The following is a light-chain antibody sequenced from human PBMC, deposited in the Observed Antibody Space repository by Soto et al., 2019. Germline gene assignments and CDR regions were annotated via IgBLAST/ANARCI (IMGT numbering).Light chain of an antibody. V-gene: IGLV2-8*01. CDR3: SSYTDRNNLV. Sequence: QSVLTQPPSASGSPGQSVTISCTGTSSDVGGYNYVSWYQQHPGKAPRLVIYEVTKRPSGVPDRFSGSKSGNTASLTVSGLQADDEADYYCSSYTDRNNLVFGTGTKVTVL. CDR2: EVT. J-gene: IGLJ1*01. CDR1: SSDVGGYNY.